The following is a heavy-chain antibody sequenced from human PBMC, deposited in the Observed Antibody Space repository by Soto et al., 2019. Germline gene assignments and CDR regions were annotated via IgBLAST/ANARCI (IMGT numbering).Heavy chain of an antibody. J-gene: IGHJ5*02. CDR2: IYHSGST. CDR1: GGSISSCGYS. CDR3: ARVPDR. D-gene: IGHD2-2*01. Sequence: SETLCLTCAVSGGSISSCGYSWSWIRQPPGKGLEWIGYIYHSGSTYYNPSLKSRVTISVDRSKNQFSLKLSSVTAADTAVYYCARVPDRWGQGTLVTVS. V-gene: IGHV4-30-2*01.